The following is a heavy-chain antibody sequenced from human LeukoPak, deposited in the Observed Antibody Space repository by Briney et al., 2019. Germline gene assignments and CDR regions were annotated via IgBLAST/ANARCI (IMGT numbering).Heavy chain of an antibody. CDR2: INPSGGST. Sequence: ASVKVSCEASGYTFTSYYMHWVRQAPGQGLEWMGIINPSGGSTSYAQKFQGRVTMTRDTSTSTVYMELSSLRSEDTAVYSCERDLRLRRANFAYWGQGTLVTVSS. CDR3: ERDLRLRRANFAY. V-gene: IGHV1-46*01. CDR1: GYTFTSYY. J-gene: IGHJ4*02. D-gene: IGHD3-16*01.